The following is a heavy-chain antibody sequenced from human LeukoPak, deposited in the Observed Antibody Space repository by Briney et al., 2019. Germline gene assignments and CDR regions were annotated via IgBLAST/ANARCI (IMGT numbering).Heavy chain of an antibody. CDR2: IYYSGST. CDR1: GGSISSYY. J-gene: IGHJ3*02. D-gene: IGHD2-15*01. CDR3: ARDGPYCSGGSCYPNDAFDI. Sequence: SETLSLTCTVSGGSISSYYWSWIRQPPGKGLEYIGYIYYSGSTNYNPSLKSRLTISVDTSKNQFSLKLSSVTAADTAVYYCARDGPYCSGGSCYPNDAFDIWGQGTMVTVSS. V-gene: IGHV4-59*01.